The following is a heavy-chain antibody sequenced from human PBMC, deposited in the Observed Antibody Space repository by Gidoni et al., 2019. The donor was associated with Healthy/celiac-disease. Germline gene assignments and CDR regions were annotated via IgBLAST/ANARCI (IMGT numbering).Heavy chain of an antibody. J-gene: IGHJ5*02. CDR3: ARDRVAVVVPAAIYWFDP. Sequence: QLQLQESGPGLVKPSETLSLTCTVSGGSINSSTYYWGWFRQPPGKGLEWIGSIYYSGSTYYNPSLKSRVTISVDTSKNQFSLKLSSVTAADTAVYYCARDRVAVVVPAAIYWFDPWGQGTLVTVSS. CDR2: IYYSGST. D-gene: IGHD2-2*01. V-gene: IGHV4-39*07. CDR1: GGSINSSTYY.